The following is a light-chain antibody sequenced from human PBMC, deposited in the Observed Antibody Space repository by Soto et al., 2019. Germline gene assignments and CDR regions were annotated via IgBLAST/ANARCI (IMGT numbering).Light chain of an antibody. CDR3: QQYNSYWT. CDR2: DAS. CDR1: QSISSW. J-gene: IGKJ1*01. V-gene: IGKV1-5*01. Sequence: DIQMTQSPSTLSASVGDRVTITCRASQSISSWLAWYQQKPGKVPKLLIYDASSLESGVPSRFSGSGSGTEFTLTISSLQPDDFATYYCQQYNSYWTFGQGTKGDIK.